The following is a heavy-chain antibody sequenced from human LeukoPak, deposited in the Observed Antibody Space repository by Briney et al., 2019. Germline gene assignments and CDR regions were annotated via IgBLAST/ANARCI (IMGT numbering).Heavy chain of an antibody. CDR1: GFTFSSYA. J-gene: IGHJ4*02. CDR3: ANQYCSSTSCYWFYQVWYY. Sequence: GGSLRLSCAASGFTFSSYAMSWVRQAPGKGLEWVSPISGSGGSTYYAESVKGRFTISSDNSKNTLNLQMNSWRSEDTAVYYCANQYCSSTSCYWFYQVWYYWGQGTLVTVSS. V-gene: IGHV3-23*01. CDR2: ISGSGGST. D-gene: IGHD2-2*01.